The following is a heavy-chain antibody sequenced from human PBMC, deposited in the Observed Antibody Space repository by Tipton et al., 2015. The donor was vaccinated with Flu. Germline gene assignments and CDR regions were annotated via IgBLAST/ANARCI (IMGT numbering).Heavy chain of an antibody. CDR3: ARDYSSMWHGGFDYGLDV. V-gene: IGHV4-61*02. Sequence: TLSLTCTVSGGSVSGGSFYWSWIRQPAGKGLEWIGRIHNSGSTNYSPSLRGRVTLSIDTSKNQFSLSLSSVTAADTAVYYCARDYSSMWHGGFDYGLDVWGQGP. D-gene: IGHD6-13*01. CDR1: GGSVSGGSFY. J-gene: IGHJ6*02. CDR2: IHNSGST.